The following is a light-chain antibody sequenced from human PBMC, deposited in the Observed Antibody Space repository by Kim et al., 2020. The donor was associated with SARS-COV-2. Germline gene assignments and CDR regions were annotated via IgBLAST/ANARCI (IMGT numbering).Light chain of an antibody. CDR1: SGRNARNH. J-gene: IGLJ3*02. Sequence: GKTVTISCTRSSGRNARNHVQWYQQRPGSSPPTVIYEDNQRPSGVPVRFSGSIDSSANSASLTISGLKTEDEADYYCQSYDSSNQVFGGGTQLTVL. CDR2: EDN. V-gene: IGLV6-57*01. CDR3: QSYDSSNQV.